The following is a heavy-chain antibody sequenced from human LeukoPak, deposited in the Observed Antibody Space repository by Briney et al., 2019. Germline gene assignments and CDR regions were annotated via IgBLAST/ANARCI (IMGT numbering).Heavy chain of an antibody. J-gene: IGHJ4*02. CDR1: PVTFGTSA. CDR2: VSAGGSNT. CDR3: AQRVQLIC. Sequence: GGSLRLSCVGSPVTFGTSAMSWVRQAPGKGLEWVSAVSAGGSNTYYADSVEGRFTISRDNSKNTLYLQMNSLRAEDTAIYYCAQRVQLICWGQGTLVTVSS. V-gene: IGHV3-23*01. D-gene: IGHD5-18*01.